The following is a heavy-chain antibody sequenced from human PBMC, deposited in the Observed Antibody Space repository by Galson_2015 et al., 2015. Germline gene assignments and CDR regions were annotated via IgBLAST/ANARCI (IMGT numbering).Heavy chain of an antibody. CDR1: GFTFSNSA. CDR3: ARVRGTSWNKGDWLDP. CDR2: IGGTGAKT. J-gene: IGHJ5*02. Sequence: SLRLSCAASGFTFSNSAMTWARQAPGKGLEWVAAIGGTGAKTYYSESAKGRFTVSRDNSKNTLFLQMNSLTADDTALYYCARVRGTSWNKGDWLDPWGQGTLVTVSS. D-gene: IGHD1/OR15-1a*01. V-gene: IGHV3-23*01.